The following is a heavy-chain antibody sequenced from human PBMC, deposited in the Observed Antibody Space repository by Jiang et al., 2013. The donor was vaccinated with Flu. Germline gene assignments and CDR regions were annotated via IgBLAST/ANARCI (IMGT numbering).Heavy chain of an antibody. CDR1: GASISNGAYS. CDR3: ARAIAPLRYSFDI. CDR2: IYRSGST. Sequence: GSGLVKPSQTLSLTCAVSGASISNGAYSWSWIRQPPGKGLEWIGCIYRSGSTFYNPSLKSRVTISVDTSKNQFSLRLTSVTAADTAVYYCARAIAPLRYSFDIWG. D-gene: IGHD2-15*01. J-gene: IGHJ3*02. V-gene: IGHV4-30-2*01.